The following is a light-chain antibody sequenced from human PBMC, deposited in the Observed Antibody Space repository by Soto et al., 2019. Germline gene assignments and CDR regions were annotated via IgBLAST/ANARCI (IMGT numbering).Light chain of an antibody. J-gene: IGKJ1*01. CDR2: KAS. V-gene: IGKV1-5*03. CDR1: QSISSW. Sequence: DIQMTQSPSTLSASVGDRVTITCRASQSISSWLAWYQQKPGKAPKLLIYKASSLESGVLSRFSGSGSGTEFTLTISSLQPDDFATYYCQQYNSYLATFGQGTKVEIK. CDR3: QQYNSYLAT.